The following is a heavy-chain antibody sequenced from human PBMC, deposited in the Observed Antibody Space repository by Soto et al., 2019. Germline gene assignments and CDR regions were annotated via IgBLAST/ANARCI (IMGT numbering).Heavy chain of an antibody. V-gene: IGHV4-39*01. CDR2: VYSSGST. J-gene: IGHJ5*02. Sequence: TLSLTCTVSGVSISSSYYYWGWIRQPPGKGLEWIGSVYSSGSTYYNPSLKSRVTISVDTSKNQFSLKLSSVTAADTAVYYCAKNMGRWLFDPWGQGSLVTVSS. CDR1: GVSISSSYYY. D-gene: IGHD5-12*01. CDR3: AKNMGRWLFDP.